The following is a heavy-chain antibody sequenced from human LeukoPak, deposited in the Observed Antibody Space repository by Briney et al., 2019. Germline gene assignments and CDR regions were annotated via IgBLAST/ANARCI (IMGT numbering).Heavy chain of an antibody. D-gene: IGHD2-2*01. J-gene: IGHJ6*03. CDR3: ARDVLVVVPAATSYYYYMDV. V-gene: IGHV1-2*02. Sequence: ASVKVSCKASGYTFTGYYMHRVRQAPGQGHEWEEWINPNSGSTNYAQKFQGRVTMTRDTSISTAYMELSRIRSDDTAVYYCARDVLVVVPAATSYYYYMDVWGKGTTVTVSS. CDR1: GYTFTGYY. CDR2: INPNSGST.